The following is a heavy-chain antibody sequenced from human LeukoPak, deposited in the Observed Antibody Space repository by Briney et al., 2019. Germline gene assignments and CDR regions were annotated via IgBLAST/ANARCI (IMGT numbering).Heavy chain of an antibody. V-gene: IGHV3-48*03. CDR1: GFTFSSYE. CDR3: GRDLGGRGGA. CDR2: ISGSGSTI. D-gene: IGHD3-16*01. Sequence: GGSLSLSCAASGFTFSSYEMNWVRQAPGKGLEWVSYISGSGSTIYYADSVKGRFTISRDNAKDTLYLQMNSLRPEDTAVYYCGRDLGGRGGAWGQGTLVTVSS. J-gene: IGHJ5*02.